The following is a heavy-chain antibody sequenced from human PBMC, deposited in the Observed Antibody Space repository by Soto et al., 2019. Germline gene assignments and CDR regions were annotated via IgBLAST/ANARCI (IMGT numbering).Heavy chain of an antibody. D-gene: IGHD3-10*01. CDR1: GYTFTRHL. CDR3: ARPYDSVSGSYSS. CDR2: INAGNGNT. Sequence: QVQLVQSGAEVKKPGASVKVSCEASGYTFTRHLMHWVRQAPGQRLEWMGWINAGNGNTKYSQKFQGRVTITRDTSANTPYLELSSLRSGDAAVYYCARPYDSVSGSYSSWGQGTLDTVSS. J-gene: IGHJ5*02. V-gene: IGHV1-3*01.